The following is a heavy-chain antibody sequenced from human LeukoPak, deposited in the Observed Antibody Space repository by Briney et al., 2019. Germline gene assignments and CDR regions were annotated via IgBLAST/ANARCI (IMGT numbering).Heavy chain of an antibody. V-gene: IGHV4-61*02. CDR3: ARGRPGNYFDY. CDR2: IYTSGNT. J-gene: IGHJ4*02. Sequence: NASETLSLTCTVSGGSISSDNYYCTWIRQPAGKGLEWIGRIYTSGNTNYTPSLKSPGTISIDTSQNQFSLKLNSVTAADTALYYCARGRPGNYFDYWGQGTLVTVSS. CDR1: GGSISSDNYY.